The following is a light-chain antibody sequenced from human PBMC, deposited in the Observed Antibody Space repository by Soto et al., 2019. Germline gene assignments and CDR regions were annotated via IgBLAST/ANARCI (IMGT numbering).Light chain of an antibody. CDR2: GVS. Sequence: EIVMTQSPATLAVSPGDTATLSCRATHSVGNYLAWYQQKPGQAPRLLIYGVSDRATGIPARFSGSGSGTDFTLTISSLEPQDSAVSYWQQRKTVGQGTKVDTK. J-gene: IGKJ1*01. V-gene: IGKV3-11*01. CDR1: HSVGNY. CDR3: QQRKT.